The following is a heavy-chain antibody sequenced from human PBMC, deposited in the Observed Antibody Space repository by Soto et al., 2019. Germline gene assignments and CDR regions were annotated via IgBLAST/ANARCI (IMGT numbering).Heavy chain of an antibody. CDR3: ARDTYSSSWSLQPYFDY. J-gene: IGHJ4*02. Sequence: SETLSLTSPVSGGSLSRGGYYWSWVRPHPGKGLEWIGYIYYSGSTYYNPSLKSRVTISVDTSKNQFSLKLSSVTAADTAVYYCARDTYSSSWSLQPYFDYWGQGTLVTVSS. V-gene: IGHV4-31*03. CDR2: IYYSGST. CDR1: GGSLSRGGYY. D-gene: IGHD6-13*01.